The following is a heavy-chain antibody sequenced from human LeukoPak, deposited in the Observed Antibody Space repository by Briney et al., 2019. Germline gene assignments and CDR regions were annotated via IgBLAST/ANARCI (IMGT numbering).Heavy chain of an antibody. CDR1: GYIFTSSW. CDR2: MYTGDSEN. V-gene: IGHV5-51*01. Sequence: GESLKISCKGSGYIFTSSWIGWVRQMPGKGMEWMGIMYTGDSENTYSPSSRGQVTISAENSISTAYLHWSSLKASDTAMYYCALKYDTSGYYYFDYWGQGTLVTVSS. D-gene: IGHD3-22*01. J-gene: IGHJ4*02. CDR3: ALKYDTSGYYYFDY.